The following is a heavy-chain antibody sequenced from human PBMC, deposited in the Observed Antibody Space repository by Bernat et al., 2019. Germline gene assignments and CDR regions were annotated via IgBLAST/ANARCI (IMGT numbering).Heavy chain of an antibody. D-gene: IGHD3-22*01. CDR3: ARVGGSGYLYYYGIDV. J-gene: IGHJ6*02. CDR1: GFTFSSYA. CDR2: IWYDGSNK. Sequence: VQLLESGGGLVQPGGSLRLSCAASGFTFSSYAMSWVRQAPGKGLEWVAIIWYDGSNKYYADSVKGRFTISRDNSKNTLYLQMNSLRAEDTAVYYCARVGGSGYLYYYGIDVWGQGTTVTVSS. V-gene: IGHV3-33*08.